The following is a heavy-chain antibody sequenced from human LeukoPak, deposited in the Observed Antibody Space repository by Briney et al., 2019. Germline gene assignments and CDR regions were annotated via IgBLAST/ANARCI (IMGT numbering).Heavy chain of an antibody. J-gene: IGHJ6*02. D-gene: IGHD3-10*01. Sequence: GGSLRLSCAASGFTFDDYAIHWVRQAPGKGLEWVSGISWNSGTIGYADSVKGRFTISRDNAKYSLYLQMNSLRAEDTALYYCAKDYYGSGYYYYGMDVWGQGTTVTVSS. V-gene: IGHV3-9*01. CDR2: ISWNSGTI. CDR3: AKDYYGSGYYYYGMDV. CDR1: GFTFDDYA.